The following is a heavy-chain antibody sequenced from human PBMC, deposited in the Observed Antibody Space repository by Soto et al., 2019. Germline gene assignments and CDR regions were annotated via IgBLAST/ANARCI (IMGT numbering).Heavy chain of an antibody. CDR3: ARDPFYGWFDS. D-gene: IGHD3-16*01. CDR2: MTPDSGDT. Sequence: QVQLVQAGAEVRNAGASVKVSCKASGHTLASYDINWVRQATGQGLEWMGWMTPDSGDTGYAQKFQGRVTMTWDTSITTAYMELSSLRSDDTAVYYCARDPFYGWFDSWGQGTLVTVSS. CDR1: GHTLASYD. V-gene: IGHV1-8*01. J-gene: IGHJ5*01.